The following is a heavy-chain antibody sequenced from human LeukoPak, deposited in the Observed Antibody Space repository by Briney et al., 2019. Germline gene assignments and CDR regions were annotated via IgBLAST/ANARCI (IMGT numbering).Heavy chain of an antibody. CDR1: GFTFSSYA. D-gene: IGHD3-16*01. CDR3: AKEWGYYDYVWGSLYFDY. V-gene: IGHV3-30*18. J-gene: IGHJ4*02. CDR2: ISYDGSNK. Sequence: GGSLRLSCAASGFTFSSYAMSWVRQAPGKGLEWVAVISYDGSNKYYADSVKGRFTISRDNSKNTLYLQMNSLRAEDTAVYYCAKEWGYYDYVWGSLYFDYWGQGTLVTVSS.